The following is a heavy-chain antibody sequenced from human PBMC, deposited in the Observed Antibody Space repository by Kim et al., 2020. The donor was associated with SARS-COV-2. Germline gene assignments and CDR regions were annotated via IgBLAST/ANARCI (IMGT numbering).Heavy chain of an antibody. CDR1: GFTFSDYD. CDR2: ISSRGTYI. J-gene: IGHJ5*02. D-gene: IGHD3-3*01. Sequence: GGSLRLSCAASGFTFSDYDMNWVRQAPGKGLEWVSSISSRGTYIYYADSVKGRFTISRDNDNNLLYLQMNSLRADDTAVYYCAREAFWSGANGLDRWGQG. V-gene: IGHV3-21*06. CDR3: AREAFWSGANGLDR.